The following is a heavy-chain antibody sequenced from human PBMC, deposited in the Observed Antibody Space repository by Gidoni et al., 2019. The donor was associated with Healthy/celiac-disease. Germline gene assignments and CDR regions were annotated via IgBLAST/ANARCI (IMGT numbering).Heavy chain of an antibody. D-gene: IGHD2-2*01. CDR2: IDGDDDK. Sequence: QVTLRESGPALVKPTHTLTLTCTFSGFSLSTIGIGVSWIRQPPWKALEWLALIDGDDDKYYSTSLKTRLNIAKDTSKNQVVLKMTNMDPVDTATYYCARMELSTSPDYYYGMDVWGQGTTVTVSS. V-gene: IGHV2-70*01. CDR1: GFSLSTIGIG. J-gene: IGHJ6*02. CDR3: ARMELSTSPDYYYGMDV.